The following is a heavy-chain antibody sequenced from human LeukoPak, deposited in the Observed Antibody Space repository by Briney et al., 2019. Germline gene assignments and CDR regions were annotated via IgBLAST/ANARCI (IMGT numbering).Heavy chain of an antibody. CDR1: VYTFTSYD. CDR3: ASAEDAFDI. J-gene: IGHJ3*02. CDR2: LNPNSGNT. V-gene: IGHV1-8*03. Sequence: ASVKVSCKASVYTFTSYDVNWVRQATGQGLEWMGWLNPNSGNTGYAQNIQGRVTITSNTFISTDYLEPRSLRSEDTAVYYCASAEDAFDIWGQGKMVTVSS.